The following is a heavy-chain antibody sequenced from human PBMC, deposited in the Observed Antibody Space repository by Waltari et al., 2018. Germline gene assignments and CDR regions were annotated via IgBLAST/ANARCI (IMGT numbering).Heavy chain of an antibody. CDR1: GFTFSSYA. Sequence: EVQLLESGGGLVQPGGSLRLSCAASGFTFSSYAMRWVRQTPGKGLEWVSAISGSGGSTYYADSVKGRFTISRDNSKNTLYLKMNSLRAEDTAVYYCAKEGGDIVVVPAAIGGDYWGQGTLVTVSS. CDR2: ISGSGGST. J-gene: IGHJ4*02. CDR3: AKEGGDIVVVPAAIGGDY. D-gene: IGHD2-2*02. V-gene: IGHV3-23*01.